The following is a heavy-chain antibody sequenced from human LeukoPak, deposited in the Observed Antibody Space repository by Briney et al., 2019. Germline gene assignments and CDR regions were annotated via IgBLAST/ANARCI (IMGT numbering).Heavy chain of an antibody. D-gene: IGHD3-10*01. CDR1: GYTFTGYY. CDR2: INPNSGGT. CDR3: ARGSFGGSGSYYNRRPDYYYYYGMDV. Sequence: GASVKVSCKASGYTFTGYYMHWARQAPGQGLEWMGWINPNSGGTNYAQKFQGRVTMTRDTSISTAYMELSRLRSDDTAVYYCARGSFGGSGSYYNRRPDYYYYYGMDVWGQGTTVTVSS. V-gene: IGHV1-2*02. J-gene: IGHJ6*02.